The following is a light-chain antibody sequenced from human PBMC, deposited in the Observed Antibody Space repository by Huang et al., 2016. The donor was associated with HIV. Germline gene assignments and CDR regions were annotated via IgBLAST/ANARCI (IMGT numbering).Light chain of an antibody. Sequence: DIQMTHSPSSLSASVGDTVTITCRASQSISNYLNWYQQKPGKAPKLLVYAASSLQSGVPSRFSGSGPGTDFTLTISSLQPEDFATYYCQQSYNTPLTFGQGTRLEIK. CDR1: QSISNY. CDR2: AAS. V-gene: IGKV1-39*01. J-gene: IGKJ5*01. CDR3: QQSYNTPLT.